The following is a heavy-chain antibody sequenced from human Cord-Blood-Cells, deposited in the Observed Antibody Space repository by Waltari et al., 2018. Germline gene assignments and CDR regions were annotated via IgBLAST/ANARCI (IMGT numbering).Heavy chain of an antibody. CDR1: GGTYTRYA. J-gene: IGHJ2*01. CDR3: ARDRPANDFWSGFYWYFDL. V-gene: IGHV1-69*09. D-gene: IGHD3-3*01. CDR2: IVPSLGTA. Sequence: QVQLVQSGAEVQKPGHSVKVSCKPSGGTYTRYAISWPLLRSVQGVDWLGRIVPSLGTANYAHKFQGRVTITADKSTSTAYMELSSLRSEDTAVYYCARDRPANDFWSGFYWYFDLWGRGTLVTVSS.